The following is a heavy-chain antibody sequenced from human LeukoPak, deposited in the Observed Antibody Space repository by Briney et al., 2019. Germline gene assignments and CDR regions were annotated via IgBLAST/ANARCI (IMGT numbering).Heavy chain of an antibody. CDR3: AKVTGPCTNGVCLDY. Sequence: PGRSLRLSCAASGFAFSSYGMHWVRPAPGKGLEWVAVISYGGSNKYYADSVKGRFTISRDNSKNTLYLQMNSLRAEDTAVYYCAKVTGPCTNGVCLDYWGQGTLVAVSS. CDR1: GFAFSSYG. J-gene: IGHJ4*02. CDR2: ISYGGSNK. V-gene: IGHV3-30*18. D-gene: IGHD2-8*01.